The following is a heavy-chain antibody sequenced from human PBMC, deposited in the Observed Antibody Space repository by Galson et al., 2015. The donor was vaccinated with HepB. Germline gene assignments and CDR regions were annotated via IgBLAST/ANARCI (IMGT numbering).Heavy chain of an antibody. CDR3: VRGGGWAFDY. V-gene: IGHV6-1*01. J-gene: IGHJ4*02. D-gene: IGHD6-19*01. CDR1: GDSVSSNSAA. CDR2: TYYRSKWYD. Sequence: CAISGDSVSSNSAAWTWIRQSPSRGLEWLGRTYYRSKWYDDYAVSVESRITINPDTSKNQFSLQLNSVTPEDTAVYYCVRGGGWAFDYWGQGTLVTVSS.